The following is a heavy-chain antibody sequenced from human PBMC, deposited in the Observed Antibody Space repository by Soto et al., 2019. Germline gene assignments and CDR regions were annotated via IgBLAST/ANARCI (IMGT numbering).Heavy chain of an antibody. J-gene: IGHJ5*01. Sequence: GGSLLLSCAAFGFSLIDYAMTWVRQAPGKGLEWVSSISGSGDTTYMADPVKGRFTISRDGSRDTVFLQMIRLRAEDTAKYYCVKDWSGKKCPCLDSWGQGNPGQRLL. V-gene: IGHV3-23*01. CDR1: GFSLIDYA. CDR3: VKDWSGKKCPCLDS. D-gene: IGHD3-3*01. CDR2: ISGSGDTT.